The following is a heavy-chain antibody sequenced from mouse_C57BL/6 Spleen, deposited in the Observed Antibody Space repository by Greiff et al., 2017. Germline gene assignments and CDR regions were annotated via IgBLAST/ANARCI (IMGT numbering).Heavy chain of an antibody. D-gene: IGHD2-2*01. CDR1: GYNIKDYY. J-gene: IGHJ1*03. CDR3: ARYGYDGYFDV. CDR2: IDPVDGDT. Sequence: EVQLQQSGAELVRPGASVKLSCTASGYNIKDYYMHWVKQSPEQGLEWIGRIDPVDGDTEYVPKFQGKATLTADTSSNTAYLQLSSLTSEDTAVYYCARYGYDGYFDVWGTGTTVTVSS. V-gene: IGHV14-1*01.